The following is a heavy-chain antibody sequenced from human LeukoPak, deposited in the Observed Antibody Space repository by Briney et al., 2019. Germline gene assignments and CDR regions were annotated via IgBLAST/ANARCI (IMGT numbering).Heavy chain of an antibody. CDR1: GVSFSGYY. Sequence: IPSETLSLTCAVYGVSFSGYYWSWIRQPPGKGLEWIGEINHSGSTNYNASLKNRVTISVVTSKNQFSLKLSSVTAADTAVYYCARNDYFRTPKDYYYYMDVWGKGTTVTVSS. CDR3: ARNDYFRTPKDYYYYMDV. D-gene: IGHD2/OR15-2a*01. V-gene: IGHV4-34*01. J-gene: IGHJ6*03. CDR2: INHSGST.